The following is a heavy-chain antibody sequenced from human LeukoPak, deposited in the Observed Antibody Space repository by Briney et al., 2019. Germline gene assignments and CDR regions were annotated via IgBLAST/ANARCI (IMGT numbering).Heavy chain of an antibody. D-gene: IGHD6-13*01. J-gene: IGHJ5*02. CDR1: GFSISSGYY. Sequence: SETLSLTCSVTGFSISSGYYWGWIRQSPGKGLEWIGSIYHSGNTQYNPSLKSRVTISVDTSENQFSLKLSSVTAADTAVYYCASAYSSSWYWNWFDPWGQGTLVTVSS. CDR3: ASAYSSSWYWNWFDP. CDR2: IYHSGNT. V-gene: IGHV4-38-2*02.